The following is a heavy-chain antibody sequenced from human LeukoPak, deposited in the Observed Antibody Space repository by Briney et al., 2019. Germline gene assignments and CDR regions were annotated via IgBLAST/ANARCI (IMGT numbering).Heavy chain of an antibody. D-gene: IGHD1-26*01. CDR1: GYSFTNYW. Sequence: GESLKISCKGSGYSFTNYWIGWVRQMPGKGLEWIGIIYPGDSNSRYSPSFQGQVTISADKSISTAYLQWSSLKASDTAIYYCARQNYASGSYHPFDPWGQGTLVTVSS. CDR3: ARQNYASGSYHPFDP. CDR2: IYPGDSNS. J-gene: IGHJ5*02. V-gene: IGHV5-51*01.